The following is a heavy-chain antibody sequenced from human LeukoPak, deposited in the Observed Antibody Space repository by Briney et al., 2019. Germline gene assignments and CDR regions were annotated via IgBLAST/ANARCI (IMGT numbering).Heavy chain of an antibody. D-gene: IGHD3-3*02. Sequence: PGGSLRLSCAASGFTFSSYSLSWVRQAPGKGLEWVSSITTSSSYIYYADSVKGRFTISRDNAKNSLSLQMNSLRAEDTAVYYCVREIIRLGQDGYFDYWGQGTLVTVSS. CDR3: VREIIRLGQDGYFDY. CDR1: GFTFSSYS. V-gene: IGHV3-21*01. CDR2: ITTSSSYI. J-gene: IGHJ4*02.